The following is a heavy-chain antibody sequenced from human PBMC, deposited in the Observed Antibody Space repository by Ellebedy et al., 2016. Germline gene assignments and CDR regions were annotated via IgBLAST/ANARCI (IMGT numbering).Heavy chain of an antibody. CDR2: IYPGDSDT. CDR3: ARGYCGGDCFFDI. CDR1: GYNFATYW. D-gene: IGHD2-21*02. V-gene: IGHV5-51*04. J-gene: IGHJ3*02. Sequence: GESLKISXKGSGYNFATYWIAWVRQMPGRGLEWMGVIYPGDSDTRYSPSFQGQVTISADKPISTAYLQWSSLKASDTAMYYCARGYCGGDCFFDIWGQGTMVTVSS.